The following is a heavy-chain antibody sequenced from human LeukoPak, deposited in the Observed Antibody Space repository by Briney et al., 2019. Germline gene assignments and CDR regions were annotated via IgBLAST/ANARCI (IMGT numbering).Heavy chain of an antibody. D-gene: IGHD4-17*01. CDR2: INPNSGGT. Sequence: ASVTVSFKASVYTFTVYYMHWVRQAPGQGLEWMGWINPNSGGTNYAQKFQGRVTMTTDTSISTAYMELSRLRSDDTAVYYCARVPHYGDYAYWGQGTLVTVSS. CDR3: ARVPHYGDYAY. V-gene: IGHV1-2*02. CDR1: VYTFTVYY. J-gene: IGHJ4*02.